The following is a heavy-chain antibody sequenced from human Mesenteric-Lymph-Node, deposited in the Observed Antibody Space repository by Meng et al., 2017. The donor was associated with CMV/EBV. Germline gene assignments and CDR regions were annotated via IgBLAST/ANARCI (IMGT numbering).Heavy chain of an antibody. CDR2: IWGLTGNT. Sequence: GGSLRLSCAASGFTFSRYSMSWVRQAPGKGLEWVSSIWGLTGNTFYAESVKGRFSIHRDNSRNTLYLQMNSLRVEDTAIYYCARDTVARGVDYWGQGTLVTVSS. V-gene: IGHV3-23*01. CDR1: GFTFSRYS. CDR3: ARDTVARGVDY. J-gene: IGHJ4*02. D-gene: IGHD4-11*01.